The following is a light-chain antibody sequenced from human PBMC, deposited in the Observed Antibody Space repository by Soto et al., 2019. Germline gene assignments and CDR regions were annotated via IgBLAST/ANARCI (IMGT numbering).Light chain of an antibody. CDR1: QGISSW. J-gene: IGKJ1*01. CDR3: QQSNSKSWT. CDR2: EAS. Sequence: DIQMTQSPSTLSASVGDRVTITCRASQGISSWLAWYQQKPGRAPKLLIYEASILESGVPSRFSGSGSGTEFTLGISSLQPSDFATYYCQQSNSKSWTFGQGTRVEIK. V-gene: IGKV1-5*01.